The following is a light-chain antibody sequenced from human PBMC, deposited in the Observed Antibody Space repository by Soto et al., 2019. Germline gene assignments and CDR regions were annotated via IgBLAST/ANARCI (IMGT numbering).Light chain of an antibody. CDR3: QQYTSWPII. CDR2: GIS. CDR1: QSVGSN. V-gene: IGKV3-15*01. J-gene: IGKJ5*01. Sequence: ELVLTQSPVTLSVSPGERVTLSCRASQSVGSNYLAWYQQKPGQTPRLLIYGISARATGIPDRFSGSGSGTEFTLTISSLQSEDFAVYYCQQYTSWPIIFGQGTRLEIK.